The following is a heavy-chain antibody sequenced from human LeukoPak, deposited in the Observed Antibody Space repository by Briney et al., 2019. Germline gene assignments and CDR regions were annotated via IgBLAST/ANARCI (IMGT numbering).Heavy chain of an antibody. CDR3: ARHYGP. CDR2: IYDSGST. CDR1: GGSFSDYY. D-gene: IGHD3-10*01. J-gene: IGHJ5*02. Sequence: SETLSLTCAVYGGSFSDYYWGWIRQPPGKGLEWIGSIYDSGSTYYNPSLKSRVTISVDTSKNQFSLKLNSVTAADTAVYYCARHYGPWGQGTLVTVSS. V-gene: IGHV4-39*01.